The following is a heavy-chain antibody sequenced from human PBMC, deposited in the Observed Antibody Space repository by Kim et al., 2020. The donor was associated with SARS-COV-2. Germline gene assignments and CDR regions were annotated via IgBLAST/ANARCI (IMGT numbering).Heavy chain of an antibody. V-gene: IGHV3-73*01. D-gene: IGHD6-13*01. Sequence: SMEGRFTISRDESKSTVYLQMHSLKIEDTAMYYCTRVPPYSNSWWDAFDIWGQGTMVTVSS. J-gene: IGHJ3*02. CDR3: TRVPPYSNSWWDAFDI.